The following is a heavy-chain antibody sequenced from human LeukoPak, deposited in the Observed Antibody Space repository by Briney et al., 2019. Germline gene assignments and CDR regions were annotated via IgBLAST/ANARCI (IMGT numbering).Heavy chain of an antibody. CDR2: ISYDGSNK. Sequence: GGSLRLSCAASGFTFSSYAMHWVRQAPGKGLEWVAVISYDGSNKYYADSVKGRFTISRDNSKNTLYLQMSSLRAEDTAVYYCTRALATVYYFDYWGQGTLVTVSS. D-gene: IGHD3-16*02. CDR1: GFTFSSYA. V-gene: IGHV3-30-3*01. J-gene: IGHJ4*02. CDR3: TRALATVYYFDY.